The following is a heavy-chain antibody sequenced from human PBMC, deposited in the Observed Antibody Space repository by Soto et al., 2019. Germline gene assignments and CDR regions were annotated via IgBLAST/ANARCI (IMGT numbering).Heavy chain of an antibody. CDR1: GYTFTSYG. CDR3: ARASPRTYYYGSGPYY. CDR2: ISAYNGNT. J-gene: IGHJ4*02. Sequence: ASVKVSCKASGYTFTSYGISWVRQAPGQGLEWMGWISAYNGNTNYAQKLQGRVTMTTDTSTSTAYMELRSLRSDDTAVYYCARASPRTYYYGSGPYYWGQGTLVTVSS. V-gene: IGHV1-18*01. D-gene: IGHD3-10*01.